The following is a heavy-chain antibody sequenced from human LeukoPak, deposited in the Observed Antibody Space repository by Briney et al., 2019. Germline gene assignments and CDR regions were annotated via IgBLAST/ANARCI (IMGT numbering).Heavy chain of an antibody. D-gene: IGHD6-13*01. CDR2: IYYSGST. V-gene: IGHV4-59*01. J-gene: IGHJ3*02. CDR1: GGSFSGYY. CDR3: TYSSSWSDAFDI. Sequence: SETLSLTCAVYGGSFSGYYWSWIRQPPGKGLEWIGYIYYSGSTNYNPSLKSRVTISVDTSKNQFSLKLSSVTAADTAVYYCTYSSSWSDAFDIWGQGTMVTVSS.